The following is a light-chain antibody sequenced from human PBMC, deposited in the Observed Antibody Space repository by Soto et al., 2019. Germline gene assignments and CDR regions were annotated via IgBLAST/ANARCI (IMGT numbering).Light chain of an antibody. J-gene: IGKJ4*01. CDR3: QQLNSYPLT. CDR1: QGISSY. V-gene: IGKV1-9*01. CDR2: AAS. Sequence: DIQLTQSPSFLSASVGDRVTITCRASQGISSYLAWYQQKPGKAPKLLIYAASTLQSGVPSRFSGSESGTEFTLTISSLQPEDFATYYGQQLNSYPLTFGGGTKVEIK.